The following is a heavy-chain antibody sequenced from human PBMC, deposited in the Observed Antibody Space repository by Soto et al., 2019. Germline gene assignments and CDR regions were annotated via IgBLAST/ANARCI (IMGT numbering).Heavy chain of an antibody. J-gene: IGHJ6*02. D-gene: IGHD2-21*02. Sequence: GGSLRLSCAATGFTFSVYAMTWVRQAPGKGLERVSAVTANGGSTYSADSVKGRFTISRDNSQNTLFLQMSSLRAEDTAVYYCASLGVGDWANYYYYYGMDVWGQGTTGTVSS. V-gene: IGHV3-23*01. CDR2: VTANGGST. CDR1: GFTFSVYA. CDR3: ASLGVGDWANYYYYYGMDV.